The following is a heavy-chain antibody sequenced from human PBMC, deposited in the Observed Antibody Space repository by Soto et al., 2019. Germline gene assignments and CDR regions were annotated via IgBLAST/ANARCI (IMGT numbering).Heavy chain of an antibody. Sequence: QVQLVQSGAEVKKPGSSVKVSCKASGGTFSSYAISWVRQAPGQGREWMGGIIPIFGTANYAQKFQGRVTITEDEATSTAYMELSRLRSEDTAVYYCARDGYYDSSGLIRGWFDPWGQGTLVTVSA. CDR2: IIPIFGTA. J-gene: IGHJ5*02. CDR3: ARDGYYDSSGLIRGWFDP. D-gene: IGHD3-22*01. CDR1: GGTFSSYA. V-gene: IGHV1-69*01.